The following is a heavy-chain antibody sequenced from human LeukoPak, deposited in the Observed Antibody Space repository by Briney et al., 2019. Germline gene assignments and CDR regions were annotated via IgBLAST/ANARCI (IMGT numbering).Heavy chain of an antibody. CDR1: GFTFSSYE. J-gene: IGHJ4*02. V-gene: IGHV3-48*03. Sequence: GGPLKLSCAASGFTFSSYEVNWVRQAPRKGLEWVSYISSSGDLVYYADSVRGRLTFSRDNAKNSLYLQMNSLRAEDTAVYYCARVGRDSQHLDYWGPGTLVTVSS. CDR2: ISSSGDLV. D-gene: IGHD2-15*01. CDR3: ARVGRDSQHLDY.